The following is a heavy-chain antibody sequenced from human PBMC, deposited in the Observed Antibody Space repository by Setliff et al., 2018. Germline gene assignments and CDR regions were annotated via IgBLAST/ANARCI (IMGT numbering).Heavy chain of an antibody. CDR3: AREQWLDPPGYYYMDV. J-gene: IGHJ6*03. D-gene: IGHD6-19*01. CDR2: IYNSGIT. V-gene: IGHV4-30-4*08. CDR1: GGPISSGDYY. Sequence: PSETLSLTCTVSGGPISSGDYYWHWSRQPPGKGLEWIGYIYNSGITYYTPSLKSRVTISVDTSKNQFSLKLSSVTAADMAVYYCAREQWLDPPGYYYMDVWAKGTTVTAP.